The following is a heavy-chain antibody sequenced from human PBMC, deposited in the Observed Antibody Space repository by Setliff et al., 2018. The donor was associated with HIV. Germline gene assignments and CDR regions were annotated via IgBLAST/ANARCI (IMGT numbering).Heavy chain of an antibody. J-gene: IGHJ4*02. V-gene: IGHV4-59*08. D-gene: IGHD5-12*01. CDR3: ARQVSIPGVAITPVDY. Sequence: SETLSLTCTVSGDSIRGYYWSWIRQPPGKGLEWMGYVFYTRFAAYNPSLKSRLTISVDTSKSQFSLRLTSVTAADTAIYYCARQVSIPGVAITPVDYWGQGALVTVSS. CDR1: GDSIRGYY. CDR2: VFYTRFA.